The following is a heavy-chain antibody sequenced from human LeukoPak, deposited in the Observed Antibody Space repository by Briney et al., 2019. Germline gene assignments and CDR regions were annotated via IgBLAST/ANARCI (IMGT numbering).Heavy chain of an antibody. J-gene: IGHJ4*02. CDR1: GFTFGTYS. D-gene: IGHD1-1*01. Sequence: GGSLRLSCAASGFTFGTYSMNWVRQAPGKGLEWVSGISGSGGSTYYADSVKGRFTISRDNSKNTLYLQMNTLRAEDTAVYYCARGNWSPFDYWGQGTLVTVSS. CDR2: ISGSGGST. CDR3: ARGNWSPFDY. V-gene: IGHV3-23*01.